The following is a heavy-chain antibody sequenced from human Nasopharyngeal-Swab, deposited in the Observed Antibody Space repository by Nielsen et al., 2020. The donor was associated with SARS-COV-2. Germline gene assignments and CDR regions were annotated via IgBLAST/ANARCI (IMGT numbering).Heavy chain of an antibody. Sequence: ASVKVSCKASGYTFTSYGIRWVRQAPGQGLEWMGWISAYNGNTNYAQKLQGRVTMTTDTSTSTAYMELRSLRSDDTAVYYCARVGTPRSYYYYYGMDVWGQGTTVTVSS. CDR3: ARVGTPRSYYYYYGMDV. V-gene: IGHV1-18*01. CDR1: GYTFTSYG. CDR2: ISAYNGNT. D-gene: IGHD1/OR15-1a*01. J-gene: IGHJ6*02.